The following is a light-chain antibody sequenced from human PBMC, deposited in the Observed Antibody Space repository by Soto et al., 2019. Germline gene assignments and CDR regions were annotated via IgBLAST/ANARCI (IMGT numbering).Light chain of an antibody. CDR1: LSVSSSY. CDR2: GAS. V-gene: IGKV3-20*01. J-gene: IGKJ2*01. Sequence: EIVLTQSPGTLSLSPGERATLSCRASLSVSSSYLAWYQQKPGQAPRLLIYGASSRATGIPDRFSGSGSGTDFTLTISRLEPEDFAVYYCQQYGSSLYTFGQGTKLEIK. CDR3: QQYGSSLYT.